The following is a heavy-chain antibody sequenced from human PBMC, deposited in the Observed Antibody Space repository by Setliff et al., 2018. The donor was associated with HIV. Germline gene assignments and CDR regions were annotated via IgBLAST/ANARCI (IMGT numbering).Heavy chain of an antibody. CDR2: IRFDGSNQ. D-gene: IGHD4-17*01. CDR3: AKDRATVTIYYYYMDV. V-gene: IGHV3-30*02. J-gene: IGHJ6*03. CDR1: RFIFSNSG. Sequence: GSLRLSCAAPRFIFSNSGMHWVRQAPGKGLGWVAFIRFDGSNQYYADSVKGRFTISRDNSKNTLYLQMNSLRTEDTAVYYCAKDRATVTIYYYYMDVWGKGTTVTVSS.